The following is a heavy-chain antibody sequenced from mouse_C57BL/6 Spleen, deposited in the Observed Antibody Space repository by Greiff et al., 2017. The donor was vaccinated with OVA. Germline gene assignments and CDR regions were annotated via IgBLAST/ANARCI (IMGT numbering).Heavy chain of an antibody. D-gene: IGHD2-10*02. V-gene: IGHV14-3*01. CDR3: ARLGMEEDDGYFDY. CDR2: IDPANGNT. J-gene: IGHJ2*01. CDR1: GFTIKNTY. Sequence: VQLKESVPELVRPGASVKLSCTASGFTIKNTYMNWVKQRPGQGLAWIGRIDPANGNTNYDPKFKGKATITADTSSNTAYLQLSSLTSEDTANYCCARLGMEEDDGYFDYWGQGTTLTVSS.